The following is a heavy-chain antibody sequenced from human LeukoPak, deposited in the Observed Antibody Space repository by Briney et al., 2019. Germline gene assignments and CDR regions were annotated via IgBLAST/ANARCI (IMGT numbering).Heavy chain of an antibody. D-gene: IGHD5-12*01. CDR1: GFTFSSYS. CDR3: ARLVVATKRYYFDY. J-gene: IGHJ4*02. Sequence: GGSLRPSCAASGFTFSSYSMNWVRQAPGKGLEWVSSISSSSSYIYYADSVKGRFTISRDNAKNSLYLQMNSLRAEDTAVYYCARLVVATKRYYFDYWGQGTLVTVSS. V-gene: IGHV3-21*01. CDR2: ISSSSSYI.